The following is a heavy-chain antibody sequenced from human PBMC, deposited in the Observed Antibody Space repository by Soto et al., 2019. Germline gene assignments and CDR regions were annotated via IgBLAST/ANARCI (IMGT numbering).Heavy chain of an antibody. Sequence: QVQLVESGGGVVQPGRSLRLSCAASGFTFSSYAMHWVRQAPGKGLEWVAVISYDGSNKYYADSVKGRFTISRDNSQNTRYLQMNSLRAEDTAVYYCARGEGGNSHPDYYGMDVWGQGTTVTVSS. CDR2: ISYDGSNK. J-gene: IGHJ6*02. D-gene: IGHD2-21*02. CDR1: GFTFSSYA. V-gene: IGHV3-30-3*01. CDR3: ARGEGGNSHPDYYGMDV.